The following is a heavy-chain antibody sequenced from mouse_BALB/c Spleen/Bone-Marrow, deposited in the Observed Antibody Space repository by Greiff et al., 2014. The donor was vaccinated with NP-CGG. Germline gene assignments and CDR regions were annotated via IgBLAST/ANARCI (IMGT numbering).Heavy chain of an antibody. Sequence: QVQLQQSGPQLVRPGASLKISCKASGYSFTSYWMHWVKQRPGQGLEWIGMIDPSDSETALNQKFKDKATLTVDKSSNTAYMQLSSPTSEDYAVYFCARKGIYDTFSYWGQGTLVTVSA. V-gene: IGHV1-74*01. J-gene: IGHJ3*01. CDR3: ARKGIYDTFSY. CDR1: GYSFTSYW. D-gene: IGHD2-12*01. CDR2: IDPSDSET.